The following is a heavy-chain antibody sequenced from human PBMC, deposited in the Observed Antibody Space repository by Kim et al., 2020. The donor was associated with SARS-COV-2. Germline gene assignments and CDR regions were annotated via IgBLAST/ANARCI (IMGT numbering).Heavy chain of an antibody. Sequence: GGSLRLSCAASGFTFSTYDMHWVRQATGKGLEWVSAIDSAGDTYYPGSVKGRFTISRENAKNSLYLQRNSLRAGDTAVYYCARRSITAVAFDIWGQGTMVTVSS. J-gene: IGHJ3*02. CDR2: IDSAGDT. CDR3: ARRSITAVAFDI. V-gene: IGHV3-13*04. D-gene: IGHD6-13*01. CDR1: GFTFSTYD.